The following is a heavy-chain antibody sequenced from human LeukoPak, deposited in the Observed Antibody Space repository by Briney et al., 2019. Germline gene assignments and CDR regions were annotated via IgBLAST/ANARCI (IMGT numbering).Heavy chain of an antibody. Sequence: GESLKISCKGSGYSFTSYWIGWVRQVPGRSLEWMGIIYPDDSDTRYSPSFQGQVTISADKSISTAYLQWSSLKASDTAMYYCARLRGHDILGWFDPWGQGTLVTVSS. J-gene: IGHJ5*02. CDR2: IYPDDSDT. CDR1: GYSFTSYW. D-gene: IGHD3-9*01. V-gene: IGHV5-51*01. CDR3: ARLRGHDILGWFDP.